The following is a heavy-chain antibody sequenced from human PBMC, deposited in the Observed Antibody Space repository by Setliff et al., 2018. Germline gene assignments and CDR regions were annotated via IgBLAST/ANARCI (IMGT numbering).Heavy chain of an antibody. CDR2: IYHSGST. CDR3: ARDRVGSGWPDAFDI. J-gene: IGHJ3*02. D-gene: IGHD6-19*01. V-gene: IGHV4-38-2*02. Sequence: PSETLSLTCAVSGYSISSGYYWGGIRQPPGKGLEWIGSIYHSGSTYYNPSLKSRVTISVDTSKNQFSLKLSSVTPAATAVYYCARDRVGSGWPDAFDIWGQGTMVTVSS. CDR1: GYSISSGYY.